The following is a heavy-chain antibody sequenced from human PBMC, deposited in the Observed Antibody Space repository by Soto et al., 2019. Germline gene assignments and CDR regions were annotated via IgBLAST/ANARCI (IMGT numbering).Heavy chain of an antibody. CDR3: AAACSHCSGGRGDH. Sequence: GSLRLSCAASGFTFSSYDMHWVRQATGKGLEWVSAIGTAGDTYYPGSVKGRFTISRENAKNSLYLQMNSLRAGDTAVYYCAAACSHCSGGRGDHWGQGTLVTVSS. CDR1: GFTFSSYD. CDR2: IGTAGDT. J-gene: IGHJ4*02. V-gene: IGHV3-13*01. D-gene: IGHD2-15*01.